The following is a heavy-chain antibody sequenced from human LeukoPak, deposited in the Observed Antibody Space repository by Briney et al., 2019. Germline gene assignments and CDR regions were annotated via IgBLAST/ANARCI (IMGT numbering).Heavy chain of an antibody. CDR1: GYTFTGYY. Sequence: GASMKVSCKGSGYTFTGYYMHWVRQAPGQGLEWMGWINPNSGGTNYAQKFQGRVTVTRDTSISTAYMELSRLRSDDTAVYYCARGEAPEDKWGQGTLVTVSS. J-gene: IGHJ4*02. CDR2: INPNSGGT. V-gene: IGHV1-2*02. CDR3: ARGEAPEDK.